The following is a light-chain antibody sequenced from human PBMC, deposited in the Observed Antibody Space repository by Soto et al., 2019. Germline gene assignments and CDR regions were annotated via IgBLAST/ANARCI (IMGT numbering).Light chain of an antibody. V-gene: IGKV1-39*01. CDR1: RTIGTY. J-gene: IGKJ1*01. CDR3: QQSYSAPWM. Sequence: DIQMTQSPSPLSASVGDRVTISCRTNRTIGTYLNWYQHRPGKPPTLLIYGASTLQRGVPSRFSGRGSRTDFTLVISSLQTEDFATYYCQQSYSAPWMFGPGTRVDVK. CDR2: GAS.